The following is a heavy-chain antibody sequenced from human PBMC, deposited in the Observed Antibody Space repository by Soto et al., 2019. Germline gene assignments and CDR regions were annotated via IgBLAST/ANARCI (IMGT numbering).Heavy chain of an antibody. CDR2: ISSSGSTI. D-gene: IGHD2-15*01. J-gene: IGHJ5*02. CDR3: ARDACSGGSCYLGGWFDP. CDR1: GFTFSSYE. Sequence: EVQLVESGGGLVQPGGSLRLSCAASGFTFSSYEMNWVRQAPGKGLEWVSYISSSGSTIYYADSVKGRFTICRDNAKNSLYLQMNSLRAEDTAVYYCARDACSGGSCYLGGWFDPWGQGTLVTVSS. V-gene: IGHV3-48*03.